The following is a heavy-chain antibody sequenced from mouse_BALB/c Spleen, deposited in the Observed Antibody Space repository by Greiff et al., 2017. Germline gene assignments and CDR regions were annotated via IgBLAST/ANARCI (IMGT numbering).Heavy chain of an antibody. Sequence: EVQLVESGGGLVQPGGSLRLSCATSGFTFTDYYMSWVRQPPGKALEWLGFIRNKANGYTTEYSASVKGRFTISRDNSQSILYLQMNTLRAEDSATYYCARDEGYAMDYWGQGTSVTVSS. J-gene: IGHJ4*01. CDR1: GFTFTDYY. CDR3: ARDEGYAMDY. CDR2: IRNKANGYTT. V-gene: IGHV7-3*02.